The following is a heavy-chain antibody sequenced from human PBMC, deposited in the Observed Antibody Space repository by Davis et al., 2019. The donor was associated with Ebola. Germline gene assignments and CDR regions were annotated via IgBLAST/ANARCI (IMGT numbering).Heavy chain of an antibody. V-gene: IGHV3-74*01. Sequence: HTGGSLRLSCAVSGFTFSSYWMHWVRHSPGKGLVWVARINSEGTSISYADSVKGRFTISRDNAKNMVYLQMKSLGVEDTAVFYCARDRSGSTYNGMDVWGQGTTVTVSS. CDR3: ARDRSGSTYNGMDV. J-gene: IGHJ6*02. CDR2: INSEGTSI. D-gene: IGHD3-10*01. CDR1: GFTFSSYW.